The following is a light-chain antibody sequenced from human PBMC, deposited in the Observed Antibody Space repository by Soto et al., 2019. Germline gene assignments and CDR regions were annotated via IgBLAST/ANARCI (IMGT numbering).Light chain of an antibody. Sequence: VMTQSPPSLPVTPGEPASISCRPRQSLLHSNGYNYLDWYLQKPGQSPQLLIYLGSNRASGVPDRFSGSGSGTDFTLKISRVEAEDVGAYYCMQALQTSLTFGQGTRLEIK. J-gene: IGKJ5*01. CDR3: MQALQTSLT. V-gene: IGKV2-28*01. CDR1: QSLLHSNGYNY. CDR2: LGS.